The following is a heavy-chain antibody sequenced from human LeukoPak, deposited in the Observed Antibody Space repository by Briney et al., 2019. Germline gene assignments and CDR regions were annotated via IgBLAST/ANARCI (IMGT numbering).Heavy chain of an antibody. V-gene: IGHV1-69*01. CDR1: GGTFSSYA. CDR2: IIPIFGTA. J-gene: IGHJ4*02. CDR3: ARKEAGYSSGWYGTLDY. Sequence: SVKVSCKASGGTFSSYAISWVRQAPGQGLEWMGGIIPIFGTANYAQKFQGRVTITADESTSTAYMELRSLRSDDTAVYYCARKEAGYSSGWYGTLDYWGQGTLVTVSS. D-gene: IGHD6-19*01.